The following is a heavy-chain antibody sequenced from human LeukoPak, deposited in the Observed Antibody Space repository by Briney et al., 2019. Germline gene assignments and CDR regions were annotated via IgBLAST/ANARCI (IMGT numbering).Heavy chain of an antibody. D-gene: IGHD4-17*01. CDR3: ARDDYGDQDAFDI. CDR2: INHSGST. CDR1: GGSFSGYY. J-gene: IGHJ3*02. V-gene: IGHV4-34*01. Sequence: SETLSLTCAVYGGSFSGYYWSWIRQPPGKGLEWIGEINHSGSTNYNPSLKSRVTMSVDTSKNQFSLKLSSVTAADTAVYYCARDDYGDQDAFDIWGQGTMVTVSS.